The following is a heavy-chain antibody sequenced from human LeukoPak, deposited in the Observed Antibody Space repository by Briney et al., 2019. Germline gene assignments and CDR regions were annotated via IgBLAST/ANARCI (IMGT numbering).Heavy chain of an antibody. Sequence: GGSLRLSCAASGFIVSSNYMSWVRQAPGKGLDWVSVIYDDGTIYYADSVKGRFTISRDNSRNTVFLQMNSLRAEDTAVYYCARDYAFDYWGQGTLVTVSS. CDR2: IYDDGTI. D-gene: IGHD3-16*01. CDR1: GFIVSSNY. J-gene: IGHJ4*02. CDR3: ARDYAFDY. V-gene: IGHV3-53*01.